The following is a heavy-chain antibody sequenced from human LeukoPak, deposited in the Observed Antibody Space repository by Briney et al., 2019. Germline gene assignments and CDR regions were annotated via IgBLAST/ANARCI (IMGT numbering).Heavy chain of an antibody. CDR3: AKGGPDYGAGSPEYNWFDP. CDR1: GFTFISYT. Sequence: PGGSLRLSCAASGFTFISYTMSCVRQAPGKGLEWVSPISGSGGSTYYADYVKGWFTISRDNSKNTLYLQMNSLRLEDTALYYCAKGGPDYGAGSPEYNWFDPWGQGTLVTVSS. CDR2: ISGSGGST. J-gene: IGHJ5*02. D-gene: IGHD3-10*01. V-gene: IGHV3-23*01.